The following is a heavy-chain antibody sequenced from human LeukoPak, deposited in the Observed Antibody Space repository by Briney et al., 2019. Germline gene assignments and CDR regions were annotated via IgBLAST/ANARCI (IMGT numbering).Heavy chain of an antibody. Sequence: PGGSLRLSCAASGFTFSNYWMSWVRQAPGKGLEWVANIKQDGSEKYCVDSVKGRFTISRDNAKNSLYLQMNSLRAEDTAVYFCARDQPYYDSKKNFDYWGQGSLVTVSS. CDR1: GFTFSNYW. V-gene: IGHV3-7*01. CDR3: ARDQPYYDSKKNFDY. CDR2: IKQDGSEK. J-gene: IGHJ4*02. D-gene: IGHD3-22*01.